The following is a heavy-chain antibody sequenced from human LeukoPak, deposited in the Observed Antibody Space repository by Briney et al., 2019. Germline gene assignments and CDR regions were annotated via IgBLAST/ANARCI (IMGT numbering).Heavy chain of an antibody. J-gene: IGHJ4*02. CDR3: ARDGGRAVAAALDY. D-gene: IGHD6-13*01. V-gene: IGHV3-33*01. CDR2: IWYDGGYK. Sequence: TGGSLRLSCAASGFTFNNFGMHWVRQAPGNGLEWVAVIWYDGGYKYYADSVKRRFTISRDNAKNSLYLQMNRLRAEDAAVYYCARDGGRAVAAALDYWDQGTLVTVSS. CDR1: GFTFNNFG.